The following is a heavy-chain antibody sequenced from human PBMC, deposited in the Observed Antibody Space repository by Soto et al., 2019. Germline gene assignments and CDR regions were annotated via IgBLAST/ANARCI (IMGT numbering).Heavy chain of an antibody. D-gene: IGHD3-16*01. V-gene: IGHV4-4*02. CDR3: ASSGGGEDY. CDR1: GGSIISSHW. CDR2: IYHSGST. J-gene: IGHJ4*02. Sequence: QVQLQESGPGLVKPSGTLSLSCAVSGGSIISSHWWTWVRQPPGKGLEWIGEIYHSGSTNYNPSLKSRGTISVGTARNQFSLNLSSLTAADTAVYYWASSGGGEDYWGQGILVTVSS.